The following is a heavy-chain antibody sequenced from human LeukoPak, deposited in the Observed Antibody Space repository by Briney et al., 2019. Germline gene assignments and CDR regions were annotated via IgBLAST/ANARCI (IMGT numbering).Heavy chain of an antibody. D-gene: IGHD3-22*01. J-gene: IGHJ4*02. CDR2: INHGGST. CDR3: ARGLDYYDSSGFRLPALGY. V-gene: IGHV4-34*01. Sequence: SETLTLTCAAYGGTFRGYYWGWIRQPPGKGLEWIGEINHGGSTNNNPSLKSRVTISVDTSKNQFSLKLSSVTAADPAVYYCARGLDYYDSSGFRLPALGYRGEGTLVTVSS. CDR1: GGTFRGYY.